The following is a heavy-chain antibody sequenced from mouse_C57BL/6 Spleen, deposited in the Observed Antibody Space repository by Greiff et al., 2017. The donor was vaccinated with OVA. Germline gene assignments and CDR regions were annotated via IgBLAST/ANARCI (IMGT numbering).Heavy chain of an antibody. D-gene: IGHD1-1*01. CDR2: ISSGSSTI. CDR3: ARKGYGSTLEV. J-gene: IGHJ1*03. Sequence: EVQLVESGGGLVKPGGSLKLSCAASGFTFSDYGLHWVRQAPEKGLEWVAYISSGSSTIYSADTVKGRFPISRDNAKNTLFLQMTSLRAEDTAMDYCARKGYGSTLEVWGTGTTVTVSS. CDR1: GFTFSDYG. V-gene: IGHV5-17*01.